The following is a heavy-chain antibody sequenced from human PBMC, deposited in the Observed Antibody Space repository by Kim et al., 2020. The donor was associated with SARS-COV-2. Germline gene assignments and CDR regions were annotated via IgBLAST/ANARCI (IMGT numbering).Heavy chain of an antibody. CDR1: GFTFSSYS. J-gene: IGHJ4*02. V-gene: IGHV3-21*01. CDR2: ISSSSSYI. Sequence: GGSLRLSCAASGFTFSSYSMNWVRQAPGKGLEWVSSISSSSSYIYYADSVKGRFTISRDNAKNSLYLQMNSLRAEDTAVYYCARDVHPRYYDSSGYYFWGQGTLVTVSS. D-gene: IGHD3-22*01. CDR3: ARDVHPRYYDSSGYYF.